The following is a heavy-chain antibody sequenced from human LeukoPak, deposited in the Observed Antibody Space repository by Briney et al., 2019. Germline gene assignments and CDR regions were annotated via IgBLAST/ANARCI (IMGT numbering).Heavy chain of an antibody. J-gene: IGHJ3*02. CDR2: INPNSGGI. CDR1: GYTFTGYY. D-gene: IGHD6-19*01. Sequence: ASVKVSCKASGYTFTGYYIHWVRQAPGQGLEWMGWINPNSGGIKYAQKFQGRVTMTRDTSISTAYMELSRLRSDDTAVYYCGRDRAVAGTAIDAFDIWGQGTMVIVSS. CDR3: GRDRAVAGTAIDAFDI. V-gene: IGHV1-2*02.